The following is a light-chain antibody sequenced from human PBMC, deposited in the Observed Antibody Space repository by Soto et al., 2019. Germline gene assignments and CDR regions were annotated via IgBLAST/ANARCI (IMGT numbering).Light chain of an antibody. J-gene: IGKJ1*01. CDR2: ATS. CDR3: QQYGSFPPT. V-gene: IGKV1D-16*01. Sequence: DVQLTQSPSSLSASVGDRVIITCRASRGVGRWLAWYQQKPEKAPKSLIYATSTLQSSVPSRFNGSGSGTHFPLTLSSLQPEDVATYYCQQYGSFPPTFGRGTKVEI. CDR1: RGVGRW.